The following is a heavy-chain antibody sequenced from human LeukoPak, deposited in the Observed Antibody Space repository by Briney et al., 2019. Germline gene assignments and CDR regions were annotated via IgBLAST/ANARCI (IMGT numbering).Heavy chain of an antibody. Sequence: QSGGSLRLSCAASGFTVSSNYMSWVRQAPGKGLEWVSVIYSGGSTYYADSVNGRFTIYRDNSKNTLYLQMNSLGAEDTAVYYCASTTNYWGQGTLVTVSS. CDR1: GFTVSSNY. CDR2: IYSGGST. J-gene: IGHJ4*02. D-gene: IGHD1-26*01. CDR3: ASTTNY. V-gene: IGHV3-53*01.